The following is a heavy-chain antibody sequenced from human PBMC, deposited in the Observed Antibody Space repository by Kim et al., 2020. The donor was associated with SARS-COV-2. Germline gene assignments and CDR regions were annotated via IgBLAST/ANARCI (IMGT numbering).Heavy chain of an antibody. Sequence: SGPTLVNPTQTLTLTCTFSGFSLSTSGMCVSWIRQPPGKALEWLALIDWDDDKYYSTSLKTRLTISKDTSKNQVVLTMTNMDPVDTATYYCARIPERGDSLTGRGAFDIWGQGTMVTVSS. V-gene: IGHV2-70*01. CDR1: GFSLSTSGMC. CDR2: IDWDDDK. CDR3: ARIPERGDSLTGRGAFDI. D-gene: IGHD3-9*01. J-gene: IGHJ3*02.